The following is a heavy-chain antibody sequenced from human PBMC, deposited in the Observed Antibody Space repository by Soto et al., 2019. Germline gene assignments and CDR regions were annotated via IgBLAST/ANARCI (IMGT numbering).Heavy chain of an antibody. Sequence: QVQLVQSGAEVKKPGSSVKVSCKASGGTFSSYAISWVRQAPGQGLEWMGGIIPIFGTANYAQKFQGRVTITGDESTSTADMYLSSLRSADTAVYYCARGRGDYGDNAPGYWGQGTLVTVSS. V-gene: IGHV1-69*12. D-gene: IGHD4-17*01. CDR2: IIPIFGTA. J-gene: IGHJ4*02. CDR1: GGTFSSYA. CDR3: ARGRGDYGDNAPGY.